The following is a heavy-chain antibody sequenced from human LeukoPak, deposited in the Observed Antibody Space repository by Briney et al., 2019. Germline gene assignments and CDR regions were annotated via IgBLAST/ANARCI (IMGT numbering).Heavy chain of an antibody. V-gene: IGHV4-59*01. CDR2: IYYSGSA. Sequence: SETLSLTCTVSGGSISSYYWSCIRQPPGKGLEWIGYIYYSGSADYNPSPKSRVTISVDTSKNQFSLKLSSVTAADTAVYYCARAVAGSNDYWGQGTLVTVSS. CDR1: GGSISSYY. J-gene: IGHJ4*02. CDR3: ARAVAGSNDY. D-gene: IGHD6-19*01.